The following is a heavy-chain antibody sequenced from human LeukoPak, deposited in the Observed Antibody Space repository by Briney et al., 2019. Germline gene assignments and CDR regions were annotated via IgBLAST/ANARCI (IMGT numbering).Heavy chain of an antibody. CDR2: IIPIFGTA. CDR3: AREGYCSGGSCYPGYYYYMDV. J-gene: IGHJ6*03. Sequence: SVKVSCKASGGTFSSYAISWVRQAPGQGLEWMGRIIPIFGTANYAQKFQGRVTITTDESTSTAYMELSSLRSEDTAVYCCAREGYCSGGSCYPGYYYYMDVWGKGTTVTVSS. V-gene: IGHV1-69*05. D-gene: IGHD2-15*01. CDR1: GGTFSSYA.